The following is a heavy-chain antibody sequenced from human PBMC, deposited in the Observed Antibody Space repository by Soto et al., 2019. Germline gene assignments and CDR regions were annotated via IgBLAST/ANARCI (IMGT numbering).Heavy chain of an antibody. CDR1: GDSASSNSTA. D-gene: IGHD2-2*01. Sequence: QTLSLTFAISGDSASSNSTAWNCISQSPSRGLEWLGRTYYRSKVYNDYAVSVKSRITINPVTSKTQFSLHLNSVTPEDTAVYYCARDRIVVVPAAILYYYYYGMDVWGQGTTVTVSS. CDR2: TYYRSKVYN. J-gene: IGHJ6*02. CDR3: ARDRIVVVPAAILYYYYYGMDV. V-gene: IGHV6-1*01.